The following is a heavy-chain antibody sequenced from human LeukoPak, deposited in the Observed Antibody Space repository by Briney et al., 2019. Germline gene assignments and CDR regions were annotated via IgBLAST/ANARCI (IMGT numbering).Heavy chain of an antibody. CDR1: GFTVSSNY. Sequence: GGSLRLSCAASGFTVSSNYMCWVRQAPGKGLEWVSVIYSGGSTYYADSVKGRFTISRDNSKNTLYLQMNSLRAEDTAVYYCAKDEKWLRYNWFDPWGQGTLVTVSS. CDR2: IYSGGST. V-gene: IGHV3-66*01. D-gene: IGHD5-12*01. CDR3: AKDEKWLRYNWFDP. J-gene: IGHJ5*02.